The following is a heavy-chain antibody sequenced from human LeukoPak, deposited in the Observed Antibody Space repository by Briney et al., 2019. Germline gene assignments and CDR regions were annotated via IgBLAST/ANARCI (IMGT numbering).Heavy chain of an antibody. CDR3: ARTQLNSYYYYMDV. V-gene: IGHV3-21*01. CDR1: GFTFGTYS. Sequence: GGSLRLSCAASGFTFGTYSMNWVSQAPGEGLELVSSVSSSSSYIYYADSLKGRFTISRDNPKNSLYLQMNSLRAEDTAVYYCARTQLNSYYYYMDVWGKGTTVTVSS. D-gene: IGHD2-2*01. CDR2: VSSSSSYI. J-gene: IGHJ6*03.